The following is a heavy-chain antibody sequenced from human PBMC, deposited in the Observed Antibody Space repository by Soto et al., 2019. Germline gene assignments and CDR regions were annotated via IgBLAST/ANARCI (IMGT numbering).Heavy chain of an antibody. J-gene: IGHJ4*02. CDR1: GFTFSIYW. V-gene: IGHV3-7*01. CDR3: ARSVSIGSVDY. D-gene: IGHD6-19*01. Sequence: GESLKISCAASGFTFSIYWMSWVRQAPGKGLEWVANINQDGGEQYYVDSMKDRFTISRDNAKNLLYLKMNSLKAEDTAVYYCARSVSIGSVDYWGQGTLVTVSS. CDR2: INQDGGEQ.